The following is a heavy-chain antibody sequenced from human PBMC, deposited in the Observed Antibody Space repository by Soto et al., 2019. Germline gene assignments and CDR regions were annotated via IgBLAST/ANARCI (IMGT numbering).Heavy chain of an antibody. CDR3: ARVRVRETVKYYSFSMDV. J-gene: IGHJ6*02. Sequence: GGSLRLSCAASGFTLSSYAMHWVRQAPGKGLEWVGVISYDGSNKYYADSVKGRFTISRDNSKNTLYLQMNSLRAEDTAVYYGARVRVRETVKYYSFSMDVGREDTT. D-gene: IGHD3-10*01. CDR1: GFTLSSYA. V-gene: IGHV3-30-3*01. CDR2: ISYDGSNK.